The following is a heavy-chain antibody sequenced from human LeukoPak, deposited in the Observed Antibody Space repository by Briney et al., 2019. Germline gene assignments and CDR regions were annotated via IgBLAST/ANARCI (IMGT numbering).Heavy chain of an antibody. CDR2: INTNGRT. D-gene: IGHD4-23*01. CDR3: ATSYDYTVAPFDR. J-gene: IGHJ4*02. Sequence: SETLSLNGAVCGGSSRDFQWRWLPQPPGKGREAIGLINTNGRTNYKPSLTSRLPYSVDTSRDQFCLKLSSVTAADTAMNNSATSYDYTVAPFDRWGQRTLVT. V-gene: IGHV4-4*09. CDR1: GGSSRDFQ.